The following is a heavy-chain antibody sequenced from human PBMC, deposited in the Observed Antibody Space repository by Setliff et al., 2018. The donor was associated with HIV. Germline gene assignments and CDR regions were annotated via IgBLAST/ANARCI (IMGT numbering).Heavy chain of an antibody. V-gene: IGHV4-34*01. CDR2: VNHSEST. CDR3: ARGRNRGEYYYYYMDV. J-gene: IGHJ6*03. CDR1: GGSFSGYY. D-gene: IGHD3-16*01. Sequence: SETLSLTCAVYGGSFSGYYWSWIRQPPGKGLEWIGEVNHSESTNYNPSLKSRVTISVDTSKNQFSLRLSSVTAADTAVYYCARGRNRGEYYYYYMDVWGKGTTVTV.